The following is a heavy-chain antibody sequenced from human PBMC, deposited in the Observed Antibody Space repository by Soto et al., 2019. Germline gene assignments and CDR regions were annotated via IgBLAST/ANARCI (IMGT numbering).Heavy chain of an antibody. CDR1: GFSFSNGW. CDR2: IKSKSVGGTT. D-gene: IGHD2-15*01. CDR3: TKYSTQTFCDGGPCYSVQPKIQDS. J-gene: IGHJ5*01. V-gene: IGHV3-15*01. Sequence: EGQLVESWGGLVKPGGSLTLSCAASGFSFSNGWMSGVRQAPWKGLYWVGHIKSKSVGGTTDYTAPVKGRFTISRDDSKDTLYLQMNSLKTEDPAVYYCTKYSTQTFCDGGPCYSVQPKIQDSWGQGIVVNVSS.